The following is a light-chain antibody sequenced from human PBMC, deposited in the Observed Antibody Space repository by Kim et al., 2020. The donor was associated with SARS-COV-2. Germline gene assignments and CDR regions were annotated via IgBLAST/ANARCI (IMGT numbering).Light chain of an antibody. J-gene: IGLJ3*02. CDR3: SSYAGSNNLV. CDR1: SGDVGGYDH. Sequence: GQSVTIACTGTSGDVGGYDHVTWYQQHPGKAPELLIYEVSKRPSGVPDRFSGSKSGNTASLTVSGLQAEDEADYYCSSYAGSNNLVFGGGTQLTVL. CDR2: EVS. V-gene: IGLV2-8*01.